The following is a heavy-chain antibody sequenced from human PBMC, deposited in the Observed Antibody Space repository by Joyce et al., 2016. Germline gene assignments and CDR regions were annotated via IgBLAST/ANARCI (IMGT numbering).Heavy chain of an antibody. CDR1: GFTFSTSS. D-gene: IGHD3-22*01. V-gene: IGHV3-21*02. CDR2: ISSDSTYR. Sequence: EVQLVESGGGLIKPGGSLRISCAASGFTFSTSSVSWFRRAPGKGLEWVSAISSDSTYRFYADSVKGRFTVSRDNAKNSLYLQMNSLRAEDTAVFFCARGGIVYDYSMDLWGQGTTVTVSS. CDR3: ARGGIVYDYSMDL. J-gene: IGHJ6*02.